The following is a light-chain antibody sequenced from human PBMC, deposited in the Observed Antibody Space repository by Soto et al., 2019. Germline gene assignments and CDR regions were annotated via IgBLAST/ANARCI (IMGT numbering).Light chain of an antibody. CDR2: GAS. CDR1: QSVSSSY. J-gene: IGKJ3*01. Sequence: EIVLTQSPGTLSLSPGERATLSCRASQSVSSSYLAWYQQKPGQAPRLLIYGASSRATGIPDRFSGSGSGTDFTITISRLEPEDFAVYYCQKYGSSPLFTFGPGTKVDIK. V-gene: IGKV3-20*01. CDR3: QKYGSSPLFT.